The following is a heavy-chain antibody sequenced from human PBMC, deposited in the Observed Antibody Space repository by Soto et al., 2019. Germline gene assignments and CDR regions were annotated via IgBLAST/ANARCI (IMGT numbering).Heavy chain of an antibody. CDR1: GFTLSNYG. Sequence: QVQLVESGGGVVQPGRSLRLSCAASGFTLSNYGMHWVRQPPGKGLEWVAAISYDGGNKYYADSVKGRFTISRDNSKNTLYLQMNSLRAEDTAVYYCAKTHLYYYDSSGPQGGYWGQGTLVTVSS. CDR3: AKTHLYYYDSSGPQGGY. CDR2: ISYDGGNK. D-gene: IGHD3-22*01. J-gene: IGHJ4*02. V-gene: IGHV3-30*18.